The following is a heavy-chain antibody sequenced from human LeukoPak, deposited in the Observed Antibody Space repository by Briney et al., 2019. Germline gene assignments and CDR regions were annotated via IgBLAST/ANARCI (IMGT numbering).Heavy chain of an antibody. J-gene: IGHJ4*02. D-gene: IGHD3-10*01. CDR3: AKCGTGSNFDY. CDR1: GFTFSSYA. Sequence: GGSLRLSCADSGFTFSSYAMTWVRQTPGKGLEWVSTITGASGTTYYADSVKGRFTISRENVKNSLYLQMNSLRAEDTAVYYCAKCGTGSNFDYWGQGMLVTVSS. V-gene: IGHV3-23*01. CDR2: ITGASGTT.